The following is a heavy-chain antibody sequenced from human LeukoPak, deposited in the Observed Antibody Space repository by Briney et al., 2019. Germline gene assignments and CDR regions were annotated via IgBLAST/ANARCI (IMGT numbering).Heavy chain of an antibody. CDR3: ARSDHIVVVTANWYFDL. CDR1: GGSISSYY. D-gene: IGHD2-21*02. J-gene: IGHJ2*01. Sequence: PSETLSLTCTVSGGSISSYYWSWIRQPPGKGLEWIGYIYYSGSTNYNPSLKSRVTISVDTSKNQFSLKLSSVTAADTAVYYCARSDHIVVVTANWYFDLWGRGTLVTVSS. CDR2: IYYSGST. V-gene: IGHV4-59*01.